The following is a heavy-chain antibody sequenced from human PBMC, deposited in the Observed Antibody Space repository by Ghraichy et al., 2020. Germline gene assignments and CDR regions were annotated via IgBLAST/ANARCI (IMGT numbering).Heavy chain of an antibody. D-gene: IGHD2-2*01. J-gene: IGHJ6*03. CDR3: AKDAFHCRQTSCREPPYSYPDV. CDR1: GFPFSRHG. Sequence: GGSLRLSCVATGFPFSRHGMHWVRQAPGKGLEWVAFTSYDEGDEYYADSVKGRFTISRDNVKNTVNLRMESLRDEDTAVYYCAKDAFHCRQTSCREPPYSYPDVWGKGTTVIVS. V-gene: IGHV3-30*02. CDR2: TSYDEGDE.